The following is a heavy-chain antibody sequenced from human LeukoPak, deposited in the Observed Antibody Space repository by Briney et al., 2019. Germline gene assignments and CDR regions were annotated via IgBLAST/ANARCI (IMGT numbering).Heavy chain of an antibody. CDR3: ARTTIEYGYRVGKGRYYYYMDV. CDR1: VYSISSGYY. Sequence: PSETLSLTCTLSVYSISSGYYWGWIRQPPGKGLEWIGKIYQRGSTYYDPSLKSRVTISVDTSKNQFSLQLRSVTAADTAVYFCARTTIEYGYRVGKGRYYYYMDVWGKGTTVTVSS. V-gene: IGHV4-38-2*02. D-gene: IGHD3-16*01. J-gene: IGHJ6*03. CDR2: IYQRGST.